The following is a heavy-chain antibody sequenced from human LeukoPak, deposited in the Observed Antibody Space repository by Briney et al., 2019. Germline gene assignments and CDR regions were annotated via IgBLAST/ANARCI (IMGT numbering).Heavy chain of an antibody. Sequence: SVKVSCKASGYTFTDYYMHWVRQAPGQGLEWIGGIIPIFGPNYAQKFQGRATISADLATATAYMELSSLTSEDTSVYYCATGKDRSGYYYSLDYWGQGTLVAVSS. CDR3: ATGKDRSGYYYSLDY. CDR1: GYTFTDYY. D-gene: IGHD3-22*01. V-gene: IGHV1-69*13. J-gene: IGHJ4*02. CDR2: IIPIFGP.